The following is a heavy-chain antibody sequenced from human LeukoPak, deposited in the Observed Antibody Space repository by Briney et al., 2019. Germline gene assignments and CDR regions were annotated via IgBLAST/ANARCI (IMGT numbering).Heavy chain of an antibody. CDR3: ARDLDYGDYAS. Sequence: PGGSLRLSCAASGFTFSSYAMHWVRQAPGKGLEWVAVISYDGSNKYYADSVKGRFTISRDNSKNTLYLQMNSLRAEDTAVYYCARDLDYGDYASWGQGTMVTVSS. D-gene: IGHD4-17*01. CDR1: GFTFSSYA. J-gene: IGHJ3*01. V-gene: IGHV3-30*04. CDR2: ISYDGSNK.